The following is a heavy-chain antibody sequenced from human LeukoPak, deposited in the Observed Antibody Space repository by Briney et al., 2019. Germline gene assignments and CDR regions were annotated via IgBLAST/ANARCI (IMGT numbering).Heavy chain of an antibody. D-gene: IGHD3-22*01. CDR2: IYTSGST. CDR1: GGSISSYY. CDR3: AGGVVSGYYPHYYYYYMDV. V-gene: IGHV4-4*07. Sequence: SETLSLTCTVSGGSISSYYWSWIRQPPGKGLEWIGRIYTSGSTNYNPSLKSRVTMSVDTSKNQVSLKLSSVTAADTAVYYCAGGVVSGYYPHYYYYYMDVWGKGTTVTVSS. J-gene: IGHJ6*03.